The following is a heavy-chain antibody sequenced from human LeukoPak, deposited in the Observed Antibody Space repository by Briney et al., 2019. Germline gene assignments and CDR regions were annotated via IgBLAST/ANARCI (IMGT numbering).Heavy chain of an antibody. CDR2: IYTSGST. Sequence: SETLSLTCTVSGGSISSYYWSWIRQPAGKGLEWIGRIYTSGSTNYNPSLKSRVTMSVDTSKNQFSLKLSSVTAADTAVYYCARDWAGYSSGWHPFDYWGREPWSPSPQ. V-gene: IGHV4-4*07. CDR3: ARDWAGYSSGWHPFDY. CDR1: GGSISSYY. D-gene: IGHD6-19*01. J-gene: IGHJ4*02.